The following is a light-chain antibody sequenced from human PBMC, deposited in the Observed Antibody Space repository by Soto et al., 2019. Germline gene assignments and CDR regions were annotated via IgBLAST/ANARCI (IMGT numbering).Light chain of an antibody. CDR2: KAS. J-gene: IGKJ1*01. CDR3: QQDSGYSWT. CDR1: QSITTW. Sequence: DIQMTQSVATLSASVRDRVTINCRASQSITTWLACYQKKPEKAPKVLIYKASSLESGVPSRFSGSGSGTDFTLTISSLQPDDAGTYYCQQDSGYSWTFGQGTKV. V-gene: IGKV1-5*03.